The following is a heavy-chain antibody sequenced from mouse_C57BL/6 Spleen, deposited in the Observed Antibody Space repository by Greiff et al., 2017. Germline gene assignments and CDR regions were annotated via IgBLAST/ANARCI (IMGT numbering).Heavy chain of an antibody. D-gene: IGHD1-1*01. J-gene: IGHJ1*03. CDR2: ISSGSSTI. CDR3: ARRYYGSSSHWYFDV. Sequence: DVMLVESGGGLVKPGGSLKLSCAASGFTFSDYGMHWVRQAPEKGLEWVAYISSGSSTIYYADTVKGRFTISRDNAKNTLLLQMTSLRSEDTAMYYCARRYYGSSSHWYFDVWGTGTTVTVSS. CDR1: GFTFSDYG. V-gene: IGHV5-17*01.